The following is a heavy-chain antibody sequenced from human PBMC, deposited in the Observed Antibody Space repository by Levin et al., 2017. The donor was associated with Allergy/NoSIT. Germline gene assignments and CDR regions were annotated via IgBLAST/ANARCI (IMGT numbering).Heavy chain of an antibody. J-gene: IGHJ3*02. CDR1: GGTFSSYA. Sequence: ASVKVSCKASGGTFSSYAISWVRQAPGQGLEWMGGIIPIFGTANYAQKFQGRVTITADKSTSTAYMELSSLRSEDTAVYYCARAGDGYSRDAFDIWGQGTMVTVSS. V-gene: IGHV1-69*06. D-gene: IGHD5-24*01. CDR3: ARAGDGYSRDAFDI. CDR2: IIPIFGTA.